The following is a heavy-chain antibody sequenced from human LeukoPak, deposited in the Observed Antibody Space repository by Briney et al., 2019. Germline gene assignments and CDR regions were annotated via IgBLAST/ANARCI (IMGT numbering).Heavy chain of an antibody. Sequence: GESLKISCKGSGYSFTTYWIAWVRQMPGKGLEWMGDIYPGDSDTRYSPSFQGQVTLSADKSISTAYLQWSSLKASDTAIYYCARALVGAATLSYWGQGTLVTVSS. J-gene: IGHJ4*02. CDR2: IYPGDSDT. V-gene: IGHV5-51*01. CDR3: ARALVGAATLSY. D-gene: IGHD1-26*01. CDR1: GYSFTTYW.